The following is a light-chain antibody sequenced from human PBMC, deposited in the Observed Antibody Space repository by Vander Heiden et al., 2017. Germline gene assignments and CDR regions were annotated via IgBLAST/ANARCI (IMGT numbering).Light chain of an antibody. Sequence: DIQMTQSPSTLSASVGDRVTITCRASQSISTWLAWYQQKPGKAPKLLIYKASSLESGVPSRFSGGGFGTEFTLTISRLQPDDFATYYCQQYNSYSRTFGQGTKVEIK. J-gene: IGKJ1*01. CDR1: QSISTW. CDR2: KAS. CDR3: QQYNSYSRT. V-gene: IGKV1-5*03.